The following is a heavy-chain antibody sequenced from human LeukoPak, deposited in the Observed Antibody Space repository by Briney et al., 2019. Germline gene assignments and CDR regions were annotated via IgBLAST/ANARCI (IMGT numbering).Heavy chain of an antibody. CDR3: TTESGEVWFGEHAFDI. Sequence: GGSLRLSCAASGFTFSNAWMSWVRQAPGKGLEWVGRIKSKTDGGTTDYAAPVKGRLTISRDDSKNTLYLQMNSLKTEDTAVYYCTTESGEVWFGEHAFDIWGQGTMVTVSS. J-gene: IGHJ3*02. CDR1: GFTFSNAW. V-gene: IGHV3-15*01. CDR2: IKSKTDGGTT. D-gene: IGHD3-10*01.